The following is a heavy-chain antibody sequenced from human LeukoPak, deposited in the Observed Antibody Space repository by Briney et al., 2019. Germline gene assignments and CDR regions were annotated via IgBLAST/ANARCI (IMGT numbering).Heavy chain of an antibody. D-gene: IGHD3-3*01. V-gene: IGHV1-69*05. CDR1: GGTFSSYA. J-gene: IGHJ4*02. CDR2: IIPIFGTA. CDR3: ARDYDFWSGYSY. Sequence: ASVKVSCKASGGTFSSYAISWVRQAPGQGLEWMGGIIPIFGTANYAQKFQGRVTITTDESTSTAYMELRSLRSDDTAVYYCARDYDFWSGYSYWGQGTLVTVSS.